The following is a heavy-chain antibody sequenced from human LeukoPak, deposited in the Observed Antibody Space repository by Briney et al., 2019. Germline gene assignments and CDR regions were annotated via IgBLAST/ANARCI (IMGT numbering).Heavy chain of an antibody. J-gene: IGHJ4*02. CDR3: ARLGYSSGWYYFDY. D-gene: IGHD6-19*01. Sequence: PSETLSLTCTVSGGSISAYYWGWIRQPPGKGLEWIGSIYYSGSTYYNPSLKSRVTISVDTSKNQFSLKLSSVTAADTAVYYCARLGYSSGWYYFDYWGQGTLVTVSS. V-gene: IGHV4-39*01. CDR2: IYYSGST. CDR1: GGSISAYY.